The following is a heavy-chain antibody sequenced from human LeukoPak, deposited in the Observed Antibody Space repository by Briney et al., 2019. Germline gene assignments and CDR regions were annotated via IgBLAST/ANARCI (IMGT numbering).Heavy chain of an antibody. Sequence: SETLSLTCTVSGGSISSGSYYWSWIRQPAGKGLEWIGRIYTSGSTNYNPSLKSRVTISVDTSKNQFFLKLSSVTAADTAVYYCAKDQRMVLRFGELYDYWGQGTLVTVSS. CDR1: GGSISSGSYY. CDR3: AKDQRMVLRFGELYDY. D-gene: IGHD3-10*01. J-gene: IGHJ4*02. CDR2: IYTSGST. V-gene: IGHV4-61*02.